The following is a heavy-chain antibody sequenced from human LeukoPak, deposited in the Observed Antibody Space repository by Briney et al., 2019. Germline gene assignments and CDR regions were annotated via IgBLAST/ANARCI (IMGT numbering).Heavy chain of an antibody. V-gene: IGHV1-2*06. J-gene: IGHJ3*02. CDR3: ASSTPGYSSSSAAFDI. D-gene: IGHD6-6*01. CDR2: VDPEDGET. CDR1: GYTFTDYY. Sequence: ASVKVSCKASGYTFTDYYMHWVQQAPGKGLEWMGRVDPEDGETIYAEKFQGRVTMTRDTSISTAYMELSRLRSDDTAVYYCASSTPGYSSSSAAFDIWGQGTMVTVSS.